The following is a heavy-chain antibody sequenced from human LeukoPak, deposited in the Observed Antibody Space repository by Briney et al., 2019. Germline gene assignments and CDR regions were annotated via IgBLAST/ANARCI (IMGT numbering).Heavy chain of an antibody. CDR2: IRYDGSNK. Sequence: PGGSLRLSCAASGFTFSSYGMHWVRQAPGKGLEWVAFIRYDGSNKYYADSVKGRFTISRDNSKNTLYLQMSSLRAEDTAVYYCASSDYYDSSGYYYRGYFDYWGQGTLVTVSS. D-gene: IGHD3-22*01. CDR1: GFTFSSYG. V-gene: IGHV3-30*02. CDR3: ASSDYYDSSGYYYRGYFDY. J-gene: IGHJ4*02.